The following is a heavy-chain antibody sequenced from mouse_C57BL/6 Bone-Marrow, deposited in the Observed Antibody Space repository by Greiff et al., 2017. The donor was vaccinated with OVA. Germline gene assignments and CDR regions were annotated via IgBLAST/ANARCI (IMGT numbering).Heavy chain of an antibody. CDR1: GFTFTDYY. CDR3: ARYGDWVFAY. V-gene: IGHV7-3*01. D-gene: IGHD4-1*01. Sequence: DVHLVESGGGLVQPGGSLSLSCAASGFTFTDYYMSWVRQPPGKALEWLGFIRNKANGYTTEYSASVKGRFTISRDNSQSILYLQMNALRAEDSATYYCARYGDWVFAYWGQGTLVTVSA. CDR2: IRNKANGYTT. J-gene: IGHJ3*01.